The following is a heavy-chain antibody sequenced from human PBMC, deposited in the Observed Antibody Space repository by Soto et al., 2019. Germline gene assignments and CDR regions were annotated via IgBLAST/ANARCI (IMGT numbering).Heavy chain of an antibody. CDR2: INVYNGKT. CDR1: GYTFSNYG. D-gene: IGHD6-13*01. V-gene: IGHV1-18*01. CDR3: ARGSSPVDFDY. J-gene: IGHJ4*02. Sequence: ASVKVSCKTSGYTFSNYGINWVRQAPGQGLEWVGWINVYNGKTNSAQRLQGRVTMTADTSTSTAYLELRSLRSDDTAVYYCARGSSPVDFDYWGQGTPVTVSS.